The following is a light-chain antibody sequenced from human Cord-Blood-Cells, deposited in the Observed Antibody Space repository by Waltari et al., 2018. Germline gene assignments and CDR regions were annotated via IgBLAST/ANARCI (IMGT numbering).Light chain of an antibody. CDR2: STN. V-gene: IGLV1-44*01. CDR1: STTTISTQ. J-gene: IGLJ3*02. Sequence: QSVLTQPPSASGPPGLTVNLSCSGTSTTTISTQENWYQQSPGTAPQLLIYSTNQRPSGVPDRFSGSKSGTSSSLAISGLQSDDEADYYCAAWDDSLNGWVFGGGTKLTVL. CDR3: AAWDDSLNGWV.